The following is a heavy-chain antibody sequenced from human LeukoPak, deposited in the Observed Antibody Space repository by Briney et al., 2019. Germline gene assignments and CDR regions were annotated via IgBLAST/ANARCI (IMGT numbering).Heavy chain of an antibody. CDR2: IYTSGST. CDR1: GGSISSGSYY. D-gene: IGHD3-3*01. CDR3: ARGYDFWSGYSPTSHNAFDI. V-gene: IGHV4-61*02. Sequence: PSETPSLTCTVSGGSISSGSYYWSWIRQPAGKGLEWIGRIYTSGSTNYNPSLKSRVTISVDTSKNQLSLKLSSVTAADTAVYYCARGYDFWSGYSPTSHNAFDIWGQGTMVTVSS. J-gene: IGHJ3*02.